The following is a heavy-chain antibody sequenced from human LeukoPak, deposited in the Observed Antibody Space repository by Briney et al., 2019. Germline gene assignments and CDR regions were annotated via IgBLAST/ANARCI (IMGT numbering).Heavy chain of an antibody. CDR2: INPNSGGI. CDR1: GYTFTGYY. CDR3: ARAVFGVVTYFDY. V-gene: IGHV1-2*04. Sequence: ASVKVSCKASGYTFTGYYMHWVRQAPGQGLEWMGWINPNSGGINYAQKFQGWVTMTRDTSISTAYMELSRLRSDDTAVYYCARAVFGVVTYFDYWGQGTLVTVSS. J-gene: IGHJ4*02. D-gene: IGHD3-3*01.